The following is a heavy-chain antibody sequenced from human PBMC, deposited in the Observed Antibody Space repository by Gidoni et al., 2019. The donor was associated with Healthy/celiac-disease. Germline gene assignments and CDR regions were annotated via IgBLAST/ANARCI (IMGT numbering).Heavy chain of an antibody. CDR2: ISGGGGST. J-gene: IGHJ4*02. Sequence: EVQPLESGGGLVQPGGSLRLSCAASGFTFSSVAMSWVRQAPGKGLEWVSAISGGGGSTYYADSVKGRFTISRDNSKNTLYLQMNSLRAEDTAVYYCAKAYPTYNWKGNYYFDYWGQGTLVTVSS. CDR3: AKAYPTYNWKGNYYFDY. V-gene: IGHV3-23*01. D-gene: IGHD1-20*01. CDR1: GFTFSSVA.